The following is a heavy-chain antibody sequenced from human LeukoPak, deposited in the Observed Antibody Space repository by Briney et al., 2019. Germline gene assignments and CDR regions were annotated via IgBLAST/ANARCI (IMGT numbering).Heavy chain of an antibody. D-gene: IGHD1-26*01. V-gene: IGHV1-69*01. CDR2: VIIMIGTA. CDR3: ARDHRIVGATKFDY. Sequence: GSSAKFSCKASGGTFSSYAISWVRQAPGQGLEWMGGVIIMIGTANYTQKFQGRVTITADESTSTAYLELSSLRSEDTAVYYCARDHRIVGATKFDYWGQGPLVTVCS. J-gene: IGHJ4*02. CDR1: GGTFSSYA.